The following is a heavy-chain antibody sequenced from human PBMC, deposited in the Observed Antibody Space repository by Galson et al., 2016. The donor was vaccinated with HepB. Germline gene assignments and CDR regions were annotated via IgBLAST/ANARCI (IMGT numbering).Heavy chain of an antibody. CDR1: GFTFSHYG. V-gene: IGHV3-33*01. CDR2: IWYDGSEK. Sequence: SLRLSCAASGFTFSHYGLHWVRQAPGKGLEWVTLIWYDGSEKYYAESVKGRFTISRDNSKNTLYLRMDSLRPEDTAVYFCAGDNWNNGEHYYYGMDVWGKGTTVTVSS. D-gene: IGHD1/OR15-1a*01. J-gene: IGHJ6*04. CDR3: AGDNWNNGEHYYYGMDV.